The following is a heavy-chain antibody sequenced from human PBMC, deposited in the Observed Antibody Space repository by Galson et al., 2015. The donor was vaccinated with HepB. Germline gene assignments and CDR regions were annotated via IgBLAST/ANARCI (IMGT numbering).Heavy chain of an antibody. J-gene: IGHJ4*02. CDR3: ARDLERAPGFDY. CDR2: ISSSSSYI. CDR1: GFTFSSYS. V-gene: IGHV3-21*01. Sequence: SLRLSCAASGFTFSSYSMNWVRQAPGKGLEWVSSISSSSSYIYYADSVKGRFTISRDNAKNSLYLQMNSLRAEDTAVYYCARDLERAPGFDYWGQGTLVTVSS.